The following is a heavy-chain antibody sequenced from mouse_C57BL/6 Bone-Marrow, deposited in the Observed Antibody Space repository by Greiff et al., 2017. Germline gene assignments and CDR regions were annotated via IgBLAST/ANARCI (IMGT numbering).Heavy chain of an antibody. CDR3: TAFITTDAMDY. CDR2: IDPEDGDT. J-gene: IGHJ2*01. CDR1: GFNIKDYY. V-gene: IGHV14-1*01. Sequence: EVQLQQSGAELVRPGASVKLSCTASGFNIKDYYMHWVKQRPEQGLEWIGRIDPEDGDTEYASKFQGKATMTADTSSNTAYLQLSSLTSEDTAVYYCTAFITTDAMDYWGQGTTLTVSS. D-gene: IGHD1-1*01.